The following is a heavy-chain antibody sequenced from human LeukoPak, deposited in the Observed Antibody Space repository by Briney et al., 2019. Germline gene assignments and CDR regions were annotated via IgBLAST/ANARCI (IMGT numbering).Heavy chain of an antibody. D-gene: IGHD6-19*01. CDR2: ISYDGGNI. CDR1: EFTFDSDA. CDR3: ERDPPFGSGWSENYFDY. J-gene: IGHJ4*02. Sequence: GGSLRLSCAPSEFTFDSDAMHWCRQAPAKGLEWWALISYDGGNIYYADSVQGRFTISIDNSKNTLYLQMNSLRPEDTAVYYCERDPPFGSGWSENYFDYWGQGTLVTVSS. V-gene: IGHV3-30*04.